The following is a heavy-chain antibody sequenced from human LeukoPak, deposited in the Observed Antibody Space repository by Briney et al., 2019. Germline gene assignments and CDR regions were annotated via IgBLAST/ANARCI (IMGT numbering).Heavy chain of an antibody. D-gene: IGHD6-19*01. CDR2: ISAYNGNT. CDR3: ARGFSVAGTEPFDY. CDR1: GYTFTSYD. V-gene: IGHV1-18*01. Sequence: ASVKVSCKASGYTFTSYDINWVRQATGQGLEWMGWISAYNGNTNYAQKLQGRVTMTTDTSTSTAYMELRSLRSDDTAVYYCARGFSVAGTEPFDYWGQGTLVTVSS. J-gene: IGHJ4*02.